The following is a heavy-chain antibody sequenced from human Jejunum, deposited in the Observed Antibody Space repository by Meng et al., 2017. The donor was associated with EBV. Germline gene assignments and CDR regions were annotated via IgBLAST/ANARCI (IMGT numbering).Heavy chain of an antibody. Sequence: QLHLQESGPGLAKPSQPLSLTCAVSGDTLFNGGHYWTWIRQPPGKGLEWIGYIFYTGNTYYNPSLKSRVTISLDISKNQFSLNLTSVTAADTAVYYCARDTNGDYGWVDPWGQGTLVTVSS. D-gene: IGHD4-17*01. CDR3: ARDTNGDYGWVDP. V-gene: IGHV4-30-4*01. CDR2: IFYTGNT. J-gene: IGHJ5*02. CDR1: GDTLFNGGHY.